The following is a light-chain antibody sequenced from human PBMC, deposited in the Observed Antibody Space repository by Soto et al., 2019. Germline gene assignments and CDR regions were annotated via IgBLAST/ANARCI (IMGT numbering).Light chain of an antibody. J-gene: IGKJ4*01. CDR2: GAS. V-gene: IGKV3-15*01. CDR3: QQYNNWPLT. CDR1: QSVSSN. Sequence: EIVMTQSPATLSVSPGERATLSCRASQSVSSNLAWYQQKPGQAPRLLISGASTRATGIPARFSGSASGTQFTLTISSLQSEDFAVFYCQQYNNWPLTFGGGTKVEIK.